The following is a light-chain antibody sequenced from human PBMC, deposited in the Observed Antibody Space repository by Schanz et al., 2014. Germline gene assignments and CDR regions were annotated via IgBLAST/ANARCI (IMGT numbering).Light chain of an antibody. V-gene: IGKV3-20*01. CDR2: YAS. CDR1: QSLSSNS. Sequence: EIVLTQSPGTLSLSPGERATLSCRASQSLSSNSLAWYQLRPGQAPRLLIHYASARATGTPDRFSGSGSGTDFTLTISRLEPEDFAVYYCQQYGHSLSITFGQGTRLEIK. CDR3: QQYGHSLSIT. J-gene: IGKJ5*01.